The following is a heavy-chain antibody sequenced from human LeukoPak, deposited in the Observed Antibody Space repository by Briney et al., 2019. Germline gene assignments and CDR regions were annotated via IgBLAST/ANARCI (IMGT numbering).Heavy chain of an antibody. CDR3: ARGGYTTGGYWYLDL. J-gene: IGHJ2*01. V-gene: IGHV4-59*01. Sequence: SETLSLTCTVSGGSISTYYWSWLRHPPGKGLEGFGYIYYRGSTSYNPSLKSRVTILVDTSKNQFSLNLSSVTAADTAVYYCARGGYTTGGYWYLDLGGRGTLVTVSS. D-gene: IGHD4-17*01. CDR2: IYYRGST. CDR1: GGSISTYY.